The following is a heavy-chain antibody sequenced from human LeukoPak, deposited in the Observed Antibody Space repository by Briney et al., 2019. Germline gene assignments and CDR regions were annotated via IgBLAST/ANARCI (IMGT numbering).Heavy chain of an antibody. CDR1: GGSISNYY. D-gene: IGHD3-10*01. CDR3: ARENYYGSGSYTGGRFDWFDP. CDR2: IYYSGST. Sequence: SSETLSLTCTVSGGSISNYYWSWIRQPPGKGLEWIGYIYYSGSTKYNPSLKSRVTISVDTSKNQFSLRLSSVTAADTAVYYCARENYYGSGSYTGGRFDWFDPWGQGTLVTVSS. V-gene: IGHV4-59*01. J-gene: IGHJ5*02.